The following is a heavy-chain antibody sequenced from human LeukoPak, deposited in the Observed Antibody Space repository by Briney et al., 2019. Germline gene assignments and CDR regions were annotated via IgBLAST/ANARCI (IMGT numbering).Heavy chain of an antibody. V-gene: IGHV4-61*08. J-gene: IGHJ4*02. D-gene: IGHD6-19*01. CDR3: ARAHSSGWYYLDY. CDR1: GGSISSSGYY. CDR2: IYYSGST. Sequence: PSETLSLTCTVSGGSISSSGYYWGWIRQPPGKGLEWIGYIYYSGSTNYNPSLKSRVTILVDTSKNQFSLKLSSVTAADTAVYYCARAHSSGWYYLDYWGQGTLVTVSS.